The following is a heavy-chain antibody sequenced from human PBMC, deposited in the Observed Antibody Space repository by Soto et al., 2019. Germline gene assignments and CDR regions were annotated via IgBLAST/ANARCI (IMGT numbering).Heavy chain of an antibody. CDR3: ARTNTIFGVVIREPPKPYYYYMDV. CDR2: VCSSGST. J-gene: IGHJ6*03. V-gene: IGHV4-59*02. CDR1: GGSVSSSC. D-gene: IGHD3-3*01. Sequence: PSETLSLTCNVSGGSVSSSCWTWIRQPPGKGLESIAYVCSSGSTNYNPSLKSRVTISLDTSKNQVSLKLTSVTAADTAVYYCARTNTIFGVVIREPPKPYYYYMDVWGKGTTVTVSS.